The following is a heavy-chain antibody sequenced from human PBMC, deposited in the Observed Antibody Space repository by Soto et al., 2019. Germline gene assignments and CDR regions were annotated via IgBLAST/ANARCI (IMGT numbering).Heavy chain of an antibody. J-gene: IGHJ5*02. CDR3: ARGSSGSYFPDDWFDP. Sequence: KASETLSLTCAVSGGSISSGGYSWSWIRQPPGKGLEWIGYIYHSGSTYYNPSLKSRVTISVDRSKNQFSLKLSSVTAADTAVYYCARGSSGSYFPDDWFDPWGQGTLVTVSS. D-gene: IGHD3-10*01. V-gene: IGHV4-30-2*01. CDR2: IYHSGST. CDR1: GGSISSGGYS.